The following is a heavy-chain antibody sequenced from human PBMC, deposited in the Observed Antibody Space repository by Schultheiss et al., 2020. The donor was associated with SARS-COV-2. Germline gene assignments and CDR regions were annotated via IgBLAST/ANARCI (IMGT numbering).Heavy chain of an antibody. Sequence: SQTLSLTCTVSGGSISSYYWSWIRQPPGKGLEWIGEINHSGSINYNPSFKSRVAISVDTSKNQFSLKLSSVTAADTAVYYCAKIVWHGYNWFDPWGQGTLVTVSS. J-gene: IGHJ5*02. CDR1: GGSISSYY. D-gene: IGHD2/OR15-2a*01. CDR2: INHSGSI. V-gene: IGHV4-34*01. CDR3: AKIVWHGYNWFDP.